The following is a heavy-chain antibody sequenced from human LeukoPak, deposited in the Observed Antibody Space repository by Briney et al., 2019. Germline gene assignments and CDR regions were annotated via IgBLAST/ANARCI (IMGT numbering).Heavy chain of an antibody. CDR3: AVAGARYSDSCALHAFDF. CDR2: IFYRGST. D-gene: IGHD3-22*01. V-gene: IGHV4-39*01. Sequence: SETLSLTCSVSGASMSRDTYFWGWIRQSPGKGLEWIGTIFYRGSTYYHPSLKSRVTISVDTSKNQFSLKLNSVTAADTAVYYCAVAGARYSDSCALHAFDFWGQGTMVTASS. CDR1: GASMSRDTYF. J-gene: IGHJ3*01.